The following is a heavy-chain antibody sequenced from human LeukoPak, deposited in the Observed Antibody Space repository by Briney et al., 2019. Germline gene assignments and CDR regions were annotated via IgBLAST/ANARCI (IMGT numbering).Heavy chain of an antibody. V-gene: IGHV3-23*01. J-gene: IGHJ4*02. Sequence: GGSLRLSCAASGFTFSTYAMSWVRQAPGKGLEWVATMTGSGGSTFYGDSVRGRFTIARDNSNNMLYLQMNSLRAEDTAVYYCAKDLGLLWFGTFDYWGQGILVTVSS. CDR2: MTGSGGST. D-gene: IGHD3-10*01. CDR3: AKDLGLLWFGTFDY. CDR1: GFTFSTYA.